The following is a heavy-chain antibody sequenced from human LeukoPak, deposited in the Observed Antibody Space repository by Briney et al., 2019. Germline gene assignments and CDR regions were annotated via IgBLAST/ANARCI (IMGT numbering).Heavy chain of an antibody. V-gene: IGHV3-30*04. Sequence: GRSLRLSCAASGFKYNMHWVRQAPGKGLEWVAFISFDGSTAYYADSVQGRFTFSRDTSNNTLHLQMNSLRTEDTAVYYCACQTSIAAYFDSWGQGTLVTVSS. J-gene: IGHJ4*02. CDR1: GFKYN. CDR2: ISFDGSTA. D-gene: IGHD2-21*01. CDR3: ACQTSIAAYFDS.